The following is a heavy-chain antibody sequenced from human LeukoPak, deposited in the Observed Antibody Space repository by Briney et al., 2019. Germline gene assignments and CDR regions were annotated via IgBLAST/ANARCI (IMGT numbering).Heavy chain of an antibody. J-gene: IGHJ4*02. D-gene: IGHD2-15*01. CDR2: SNDSGGT. CDR1: GGTFSGYY. V-gene: IGHV4-34*01. CDR3: ARSDYSTYFDF. Sequence: SETLSLTCAVYGGTFSGYYWSWIRQPPGKRLEWVGESNDSGGTNYNPSLKSRVTISADKSKNQFSLKLTSVTAADTAVYYCARSDYSTYFDFWGQGTLLTVSS.